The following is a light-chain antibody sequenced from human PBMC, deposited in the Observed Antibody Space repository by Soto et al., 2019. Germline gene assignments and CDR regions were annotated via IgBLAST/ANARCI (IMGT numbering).Light chain of an antibody. CDR1: SRDVGGYNY. CDR2: DVS. J-gene: IGLJ3*02. CDR3: HSYAGSSWV. Sequence: QSVLTQPRSVSGSPGQSVTISCTGTSRDVGGYNYVSWYQQHPGKVPKLMIFDVSKRPSGVPDRFSGSKSGNTASLTISGLQAEDEADYYCHSYAGSSWVFGGGTKLTVL. V-gene: IGLV2-11*01.